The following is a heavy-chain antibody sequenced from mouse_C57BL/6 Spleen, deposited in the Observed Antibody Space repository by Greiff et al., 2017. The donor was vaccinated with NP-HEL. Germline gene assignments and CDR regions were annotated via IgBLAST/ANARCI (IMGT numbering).Heavy chain of an antibody. V-gene: IGHV5-4*03. J-gene: IGHJ2*01. CDR1: GFTFSSYA. CDR3: ARGAIYYDYVLDY. Sequence: DVMLVESGGGLVKPGGSLKLSCAASGFTFSSYAMSWVRQTPEKRLEWVATISDGGSYTYYPDNVQGRFTISRDNAKNNLYLQMSHLKSEDTAMYYCARGAIYYDYVLDYWGQGTTLTVSS. D-gene: IGHD2-4*01. CDR2: ISDGGSYT.